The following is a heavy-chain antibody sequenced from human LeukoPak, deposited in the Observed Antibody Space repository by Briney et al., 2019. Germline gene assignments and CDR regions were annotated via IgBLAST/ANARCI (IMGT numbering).Heavy chain of an antibody. CDR3: AREGPNYAVDV. CDR2: IKHDGNEK. V-gene: IGHV3-7*05. J-gene: IGHJ6*02. Sequence: PGGSLRLSCAASEFTFSLYWMTWVRQAPGKGLEWVANIKHDGNEKYYVDSLKGRFTISRDNAKNSLFLQMNSLRAEDTAIYYCAREGPNYAVDVWGQGTTVTVSS. CDR1: EFTFSLYW.